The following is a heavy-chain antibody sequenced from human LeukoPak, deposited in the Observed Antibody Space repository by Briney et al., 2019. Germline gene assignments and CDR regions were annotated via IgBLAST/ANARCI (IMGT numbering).Heavy chain of an antibody. CDR2: ISSSSSYI. V-gene: IGHV3-21*01. CDR1: GFTFSSYS. J-gene: IGHJ6*03. D-gene: IGHD1-26*01. CDR3: AKGSVGLWALRDYYYYYMDV. Sequence: YPGGSLRLSCAASGFTFSSYSMNWVRQAPGKGLEWVSSISSSSSYIYYADSVKGRFTICRDNAKNSLYLQMNSLRAEDAAVYYCAKGSVGLWALRDYYYYYMDVWGKGTTVTVYS.